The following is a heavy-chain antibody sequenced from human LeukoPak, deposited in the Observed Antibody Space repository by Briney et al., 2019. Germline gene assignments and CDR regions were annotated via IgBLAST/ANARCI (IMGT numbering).Heavy chain of an antibody. CDR1: GFTFSSYA. CDR3: AKGGGVVPAAPPDY. J-gene: IGHJ4*02. CDR2: ISYDGSNK. Sequence: GGSLRLSCAASGFTFSSYAMHWVRQAPGKGLEWVAVISYDGSNKYYADSVKGRFTISRDNSKNALYLQMNSLRAEDTAVYYCAKGGGVVPAAPPDYWGQGTLVTVSS. D-gene: IGHD2-2*01. V-gene: IGHV3-30*01.